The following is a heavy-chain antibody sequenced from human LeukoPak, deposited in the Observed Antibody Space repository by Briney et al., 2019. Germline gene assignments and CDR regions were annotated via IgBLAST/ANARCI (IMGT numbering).Heavy chain of an antibody. CDR2: ISYDGSNK. V-gene: IGHV3-30-3*01. Sequence: GGSLRLSCAASGFTFSSYAMHWVRQAPGKGLEWVAVISYDGSNKYYADSVKGRFTISRDNSKNTLYLQMNSLGAEDTAVYYCARDFFEVVPAAIPGYWGQGTLVTVSS. CDR3: ARDFFEVVPAAIPGY. D-gene: IGHD2-2*02. J-gene: IGHJ4*02. CDR1: GFTFSSYA.